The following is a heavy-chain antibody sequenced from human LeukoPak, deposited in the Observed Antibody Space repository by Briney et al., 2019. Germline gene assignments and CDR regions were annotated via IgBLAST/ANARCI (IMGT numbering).Heavy chain of an antibody. Sequence: SETLSLTCTVSGVSISSSNSYWGCIRQPPGKGLEWIGSIYYSGKTYYNASLTSQVSISIDTSKNQFSLRLTSVTAADTAVYYCARQTGSGLFILPGGQGTLVTVSS. J-gene: IGHJ4*02. CDR1: GVSISSSNSY. D-gene: IGHD3/OR15-3a*01. V-gene: IGHV4-39*01. CDR2: IYYSGKT. CDR3: ARQTGSGLFILP.